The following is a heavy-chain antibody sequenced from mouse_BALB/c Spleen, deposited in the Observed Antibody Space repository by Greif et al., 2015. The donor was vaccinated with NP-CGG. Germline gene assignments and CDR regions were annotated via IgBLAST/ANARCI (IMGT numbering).Heavy chain of an antibody. CDR2: IYPSDSYT. Sequence: VQLQQSGAELVRPGASVKLSCKASGYTFTSYWINWVKQRPGQGLEWIGNIYPSDSYTNYNQKFKDKATLTVDKSSSTAYMQLSSPTSEDSAVYYCTRATVEGYFDVWGAGTTVTVSS. CDR1: GYTFTSYW. V-gene: IGHV1-69*02. J-gene: IGHJ1*01. D-gene: IGHD1-1*01. CDR3: TRATVEGYFDV.